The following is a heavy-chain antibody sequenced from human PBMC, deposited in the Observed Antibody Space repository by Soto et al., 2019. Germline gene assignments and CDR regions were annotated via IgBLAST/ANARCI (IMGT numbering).Heavy chain of an antibody. CDR2: IYYSGST. D-gene: IGHD3-3*01. CDR3: ARGYHYDFWSGTSNWFVP. Sequence: PSETLSLTCTVSGGSISSYYWSWIRQPPGKGLEWIGYIYYSGSTNYNPSLKSRVTISVDTSKNQFSLKLSSVTAADTAVYYCARGYHYDFWSGTSNWFVPWGQGTLVTVSS. J-gene: IGHJ5*02. V-gene: IGHV4-59*01. CDR1: GGSISSYY.